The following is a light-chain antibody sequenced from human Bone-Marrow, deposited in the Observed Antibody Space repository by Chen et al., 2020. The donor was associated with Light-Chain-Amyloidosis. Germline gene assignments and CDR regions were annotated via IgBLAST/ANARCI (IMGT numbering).Light chain of an antibody. CDR3: QAWDLGSFV. J-gene: IGLJ1*01. Sequence: SSDLTQPPSVSVSPGQTASITCSGNKWGDKYVCWYQQKAGQSPVLVIYQDTKRPSGIPERFSASNSGNTATLTISGTQAMDEADYYCQAWDLGSFVFGTGTTVTVL. CDR1: KWGDKY. CDR2: QDT. V-gene: IGLV3-1*01.